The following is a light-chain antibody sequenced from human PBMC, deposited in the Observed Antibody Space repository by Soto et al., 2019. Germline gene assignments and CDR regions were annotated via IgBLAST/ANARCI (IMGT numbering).Light chain of an antibody. CDR3: SSYTSSRRV. CDR2: DVS. J-gene: IGLJ3*02. V-gene: IGLV2-14*03. CDR1: SSDVGGYNY. Sequence: QSALTQPASVSGSPGQSITISCTGTSSDVGGYNYVSWYQQHAGKAPKLMIYDVSNRPSGVSNRFSGSKSGNTASLTISGLQAEAEADYYCSSYTSSRRVFGGGTKLTVL.